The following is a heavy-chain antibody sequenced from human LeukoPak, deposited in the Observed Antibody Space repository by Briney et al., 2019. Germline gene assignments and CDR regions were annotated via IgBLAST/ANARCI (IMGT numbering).Heavy chain of an antibody. V-gene: IGHV3-21*01. J-gene: IGHJ4*02. CDR1: GFTFSSYS. D-gene: IGHD3-22*01. CDR3: ARGPNYYDSSGYYSEY. Sequence: PGGSLRLSCAASGFTFSSYSMNWVRQAPGKGLEWVSSISSSSGYIFDADSVKGRFTISRGNAKNSLYLQMNSLRAEDTAVYYCARGPNYYDSSGYYSEYWGQGTLVTVSS. CDR2: ISSSSGYI.